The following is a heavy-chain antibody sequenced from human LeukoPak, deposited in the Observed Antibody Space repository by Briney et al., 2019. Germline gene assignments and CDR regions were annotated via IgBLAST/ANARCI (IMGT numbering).Heavy chain of an antibody. CDR2: IYYSGCT. V-gene: IGHV4-30-4*01. D-gene: IGHD5-24*01. CDR1: GGSISSGDYY. J-gene: IGHJ4*02. CDR3: ARVGMATMNFDY. Sequence: PSQTLSLTCTVSGGSISSGDYYWRWIRQPPGKGLEWIGYIYYSGCTYYNPSLKSRVTISVDTSKNQFSLKLSSVTAADTAVYYCARVGMATMNFDYWGQGTLVTVSS.